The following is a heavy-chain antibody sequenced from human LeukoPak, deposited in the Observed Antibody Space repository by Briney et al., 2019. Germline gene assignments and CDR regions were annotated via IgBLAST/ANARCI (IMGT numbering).Heavy chain of an antibody. CDR3: ARSDAPRFYYYGMDV. V-gene: IGHV3-21*01. Sequence: GGSLRLSCAASGFTFSSYSMNWVRQAPGKGLEWVSSISSSSSYIYYADSVKGRFTISRDNAKNSLYLQMNSLRAEDTAVYCCARSDAPRFYYYGMDVWGQGTTVTVSS. CDR2: ISSSSSYI. CDR1: GFTFSSYS. J-gene: IGHJ6*02. D-gene: IGHD3-3*01.